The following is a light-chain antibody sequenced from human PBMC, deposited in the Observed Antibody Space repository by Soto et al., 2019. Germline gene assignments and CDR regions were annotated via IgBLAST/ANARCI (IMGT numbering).Light chain of an antibody. Sequence: EIVLTQSPGTLSLSPGERATLSCRASQSVSSTYLAWYQQKPGQAPRLLIYSASSRATGIPDRFRGSGSATDFTPTISRLEPEDFAVSYCQQYGRSPRTFGQGTKVDIK. CDR2: SAS. J-gene: IGKJ1*01. CDR1: QSVSSTY. V-gene: IGKV3-20*01. CDR3: QQYGRSPRT.